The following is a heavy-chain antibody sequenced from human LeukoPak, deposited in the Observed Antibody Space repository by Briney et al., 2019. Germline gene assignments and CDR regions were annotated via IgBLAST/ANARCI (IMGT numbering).Heavy chain of an antibody. CDR3: ARVTLGFGAGFDY. V-gene: IGHV4-59*01. CDR2: IYHSGST. D-gene: IGHD3-10*01. CDR1: GGSISPYY. J-gene: IGHJ4*02. Sequence: SETLSLTCTVSGGSISPYYWSWIRQPPGKGLECVGYIYHSGSTNYNPSLKSRLTISVDTSKNQFSLKLSSVTTADTAVYYCARVTLGFGAGFDYWGQGTLVTVSS.